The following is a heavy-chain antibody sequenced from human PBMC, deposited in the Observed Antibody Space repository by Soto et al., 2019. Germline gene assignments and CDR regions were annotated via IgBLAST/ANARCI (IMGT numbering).Heavy chain of an antibody. CDR2: IYHSGST. D-gene: IGHD6-19*01. J-gene: IGHJ6*02. CDR3: ARDQSSSGWRASATHEGTDV. V-gene: IGHV4-38-2*02. Sequence: EMPSLTDGVSSNSIRNGNYVGWILHPTKKGLEWIGSIYHSGSTYYNPSLKSRVTISLDTYKNQFSLRWSSVTAADTAGYYCARDQSSSGWRASATHEGTDVWVQ. CDR1: SNSIRNGNY.